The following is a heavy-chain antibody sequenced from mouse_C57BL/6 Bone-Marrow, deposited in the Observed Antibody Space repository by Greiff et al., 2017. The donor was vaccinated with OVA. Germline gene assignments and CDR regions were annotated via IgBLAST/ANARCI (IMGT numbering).Heavy chain of an antibody. Sequence: QVQLQQPGAELVMPGASVKLSCKASGYTFTSYWMHWVKQRPGQGLEWIGEIDPSDSYTNYNQKFKGKSTLTVDKSSSPAYMQLSSLTSEDSAVYDCARGGLRHDYAMDYWGRGTSVTVSS. J-gene: IGHJ4*01. CDR3: ARGGLRHDYAMDY. CDR1: GYTFTSYW. D-gene: IGHD2-4*01. CDR2: IDPSDSYT. V-gene: IGHV1-69*01.